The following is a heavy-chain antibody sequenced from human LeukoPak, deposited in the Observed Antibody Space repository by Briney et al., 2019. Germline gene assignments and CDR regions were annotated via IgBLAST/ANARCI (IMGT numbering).Heavy chain of an antibody. Sequence: GGSLRLSCAASGFTFIGYAMSWVRQVPGKGLEWVSAINGEATSTFYAESVKGRFTISRDNSKNTLYLQMSDLRAEDTAVYYCVKRDYYDTTTFSPLFQHWGQGTLVTVSS. CDR3: VKRDYYDTTTFSPLFQH. D-gene: IGHD3-22*01. CDR1: GFTFIGYA. V-gene: IGHV3-23*01. CDR2: INGEATST. J-gene: IGHJ1*01.